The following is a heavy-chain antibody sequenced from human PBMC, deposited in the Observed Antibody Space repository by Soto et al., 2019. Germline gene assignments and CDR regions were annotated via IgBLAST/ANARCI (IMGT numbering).Heavy chain of an antibody. CDR3: ARSLNDFPAWFDP. D-gene: IGHD3-3*01. CDR2: VYWTGST. CDR1: GDSITTNGYY. J-gene: IGHJ5*02. V-gene: IGHV4-39*07. Sequence: PSETLSLTCSVSGDSITTNGYYWGWIRQPPGKGLQWIGNVYWTGSTFSHPSLTSRVFISVDTSKNQFSLKLSSVTAADTAVYYCARSLNDFPAWFDPWGQGTLVTSPQ.